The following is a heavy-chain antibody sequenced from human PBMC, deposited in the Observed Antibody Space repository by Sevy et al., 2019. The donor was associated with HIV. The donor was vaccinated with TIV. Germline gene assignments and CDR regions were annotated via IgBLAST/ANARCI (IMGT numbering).Heavy chain of an antibody. CDR1: GFTFSPYG. CDR3: ARATGGGYGSPWDY. Sequence: GGSLRLSCAASGFTFSPYGMHWVRQAPGKRLEWVAVIWYDGSTKYYADSVKGRFTVARGNSKNTVYLQMNSLRGEDTAVYYCARATGGGYGSPWDYWGQGTLVTVSS. V-gene: IGHV3-33*01. CDR2: IWYDGSTK. J-gene: IGHJ4*02. D-gene: IGHD3-16*01.